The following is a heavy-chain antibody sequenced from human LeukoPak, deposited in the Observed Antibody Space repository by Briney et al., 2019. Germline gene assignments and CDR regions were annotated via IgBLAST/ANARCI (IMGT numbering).Heavy chain of an antibody. Sequence: GALRLSCAASGFTFSYYWMHWVRQAPGKGLVWVSHINSDGSSTTYADSVKGRFTISRDNSKNTLYLQMNSLGAEDTAVYYCAKMSAFDIWGQGTMVTVSS. CDR1: GFTFSYYW. J-gene: IGHJ3*02. CDR3: AKMSAFDI. V-gene: IGHV3-74*01. CDR2: INSDGSST.